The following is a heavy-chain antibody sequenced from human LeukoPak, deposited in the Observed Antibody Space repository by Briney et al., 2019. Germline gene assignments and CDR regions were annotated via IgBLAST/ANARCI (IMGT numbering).Heavy chain of an antibody. CDR2: IYDSGST. CDR3: ARAGSGSYDDAFDI. D-gene: IGHD1-26*01. V-gene: IGHV4-30-4*01. CDR1: GASIRSGDYY. J-gene: IGHJ3*02. Sequence: SETLSLTCTVSGASIRSGDYYWSWIRQPPGKGLEWIGYIYDSGSTYYNPSLKSRITISVDTSENRFSLKLSSVTATDTAVYYCARAGSGSYDDAFDIWGQGTMVTVSS.